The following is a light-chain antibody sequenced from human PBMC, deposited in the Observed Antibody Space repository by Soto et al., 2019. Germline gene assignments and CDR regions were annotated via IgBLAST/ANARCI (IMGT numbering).Light chain of an antibody. V-gene: IGKV3-20*01. J-gene: IGKJ2*01. CDR3: QQSGGSPYT. CDR2: DAS. Sequence: IVLTQSPGTLSLSPGESATLSCRASQSVSNSYLAWYQQKPGQAPRLLIYDASSRATGISDRFSGSGSGTDFTLTISRLEPEDFAVYYCQQSGGSPYTFGQGTKLEIK. CDR1: QSVSNSY.